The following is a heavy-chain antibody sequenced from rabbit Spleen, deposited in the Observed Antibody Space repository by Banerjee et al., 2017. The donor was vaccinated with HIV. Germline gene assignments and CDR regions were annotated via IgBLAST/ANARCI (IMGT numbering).Heavy chain of an antibody. D-gene: IGHD1-1*01. J-gene: IGHJ6*01. V-gene: IGHV1S40*01. CDR1: GVSFSGNSY. CDR2: IDTGSSGFT. CDR3: ARDTSSSFSSYGMDL. Sequence: QSLEEYGGDLVKPGASLIPTCIASGVSFSGNSYMCWVRQAPGKGLEWIACIDTGSSGFTYFASWAKGLFTISKTSSTTVTLQMTSLTAADTATYFCARDTSSSFSSYGMDLWGPGTLVTVS.